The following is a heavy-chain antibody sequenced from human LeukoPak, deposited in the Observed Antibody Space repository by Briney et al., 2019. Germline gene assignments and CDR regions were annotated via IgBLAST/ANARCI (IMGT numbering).Heavy chain of an antibody. J-gene: IGHJ4*02. V-gene: IGHV4-59*02. Sequence: SETLSLTCTVSGGSVSSYYWTWIRQPPGKGLEWIGYIYYSGSTKYNPSLKGPVAISLDTSKNQFSLKLSSVTAADTAVYYCARGGDWFDYWGQGTLVTVSS. D-gene: IGHD2-21*01. CDR3: ARGGDWFDY. CDR1: GGSVSSYY. CDR2: IYYSGST.